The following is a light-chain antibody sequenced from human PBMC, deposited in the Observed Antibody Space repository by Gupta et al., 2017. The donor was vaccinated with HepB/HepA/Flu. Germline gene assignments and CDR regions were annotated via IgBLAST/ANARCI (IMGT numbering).Light chain of an antibody. V-gene: IGKV4-1*01. CDR1: QSVLYRSNNKNY. Sequence: DFVMTQSPDSLAVSLGERATFNCKSSQSVLYRSNNKNYLAWYQHKPGQPPKVLIYWASTRESGVPDRFSGSKSLSDFTLTISSLQAEDVAVYYCQQDDSSPFTFGGGTKVEIK. J-gene: IGKJ4*01. CDR2: WAS. CDR3: QQDDSSPFT.